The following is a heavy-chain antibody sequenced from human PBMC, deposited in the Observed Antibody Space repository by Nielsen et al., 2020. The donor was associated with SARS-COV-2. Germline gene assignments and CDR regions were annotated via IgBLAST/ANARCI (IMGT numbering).Heavy chain of an antibody. V-gene: IGHV3-64*01. CDR1: GFRFSGYS. J-gene: IGHJ4*02. CDR3: VRDQRLGVPMDLGRGVFDY. Sequence: GGSLRLSCAASGFRFSGYSMHWVRQAPEKGLEYVSAISDSGDTTFYANSVRGRFTISRDDSKNTLFLQMGSLRDEDTAVYYCVRDQRLGVPMDLGRGVFDYWGQGTLVTVSS. D-gene: IGHD3-10*01. CDR2: ISDSGDTT.